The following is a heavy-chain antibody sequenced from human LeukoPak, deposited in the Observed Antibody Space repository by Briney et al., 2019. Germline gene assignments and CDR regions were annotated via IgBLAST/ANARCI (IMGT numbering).Heavy chain of an antibody. CDR1: GFAFSDYY. CDR3: AREAVAVAEFDY. Sequence: GGSLRLSCAASGFAFSDYYMSWIRQAPGKGLEWVSYISSSGSTIYYADSVKGRFTISRDNAKNSLYLQMNSLRAEDTAVYYCAREAVAVAEFDYWGQGTLVTVSS. D-gene: IGHD6-19*01. CDR2: ISSSGSTI. V-gene: IGHV3-11*01. J-gene: IGHJ4*02.